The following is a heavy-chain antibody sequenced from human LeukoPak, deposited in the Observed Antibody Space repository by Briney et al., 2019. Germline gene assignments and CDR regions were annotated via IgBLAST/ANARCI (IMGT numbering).Heavy chain of an antibody. CDR1: GFTFSDFY. Sequence: GSLRLSGAASGFTFSDFYMTWIRRAPGKGLEWVSYISGVASDILYGDSVKGRFSISRDNAKNSVYLQMNSLRAEDTAVYYCARGGAHGMDVWGQGTTVTVSS. J-gene: IGHJ6*02. CDR3: ARGGAHGMDV. D-gene: IGHD1-26*01. CDR2: ISGVASDI. V-gene: IGHV3-11*01.